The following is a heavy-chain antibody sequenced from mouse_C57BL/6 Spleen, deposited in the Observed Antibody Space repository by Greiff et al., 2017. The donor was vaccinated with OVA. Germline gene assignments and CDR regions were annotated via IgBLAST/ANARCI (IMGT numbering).Heavy chain of an antibody. J-gene: IGHJ2*01. CDR1: GFTFSSYA. CDR3: TRGGWDYTRYYFDY. Sequence: EVQLVESGEGLVKPGGSLKLSCAASGFTFSSYAMSWVRQTPEKRLEWVAYISSGGDYIYYADTVKGRFTISRDNARNTLYLQMSSLKSEDTAMYYCTRGGWDYTRYYFDYWGQGTTLTVSS. D-gene: IGHD2-12*01. CDR2: ISSGGDYI. V-gene: IGHV5-9-1*02.